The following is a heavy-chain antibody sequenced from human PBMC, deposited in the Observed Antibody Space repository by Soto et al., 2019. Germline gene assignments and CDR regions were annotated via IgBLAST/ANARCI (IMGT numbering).Heavy chain of an antibody. CDR1: GFTFSDYY. CDR2: ITSGSTI. J-gene: IGHJ6*02. Sequence: QVQLVESGGGLVKPGGSLRLSCAASGFTFSDYYMSWIRQAPGKGLEWVSYITSGSTIYYADSVKGRFTISGDNAKNSLYLQMNSLRAEDTAVYYCARAPYSSGWYDYYYGMDVWGQGTTVTVSS. V-gene: IGHV3-11*01. CDR3: ARAPYSSGWYDYYYGMDV. D-gene: IGHD6-19*01.